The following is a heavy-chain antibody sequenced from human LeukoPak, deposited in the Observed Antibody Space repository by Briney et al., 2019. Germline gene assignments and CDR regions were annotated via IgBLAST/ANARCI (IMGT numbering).Heavy chain of an antibody. CDR2: INHSGST. J-gene: IGHJ4*02. D-gene: IGHD3-22*01. CDR3: ARGGLISSGYYPRAYFDY. V-gene: IGHV4-34*01. CDR1: GGSFSGYY. Sequence: PSETLSLTCAVYGGSFSGYYWSWFRQPPGKGLEWIGEINHSGSTIYSPSLKSRVTISVDTSKNQFSLKLSSVTAADTAVYYCARGGLISSGYYPRAYFDYWGQGTLVSVSS.